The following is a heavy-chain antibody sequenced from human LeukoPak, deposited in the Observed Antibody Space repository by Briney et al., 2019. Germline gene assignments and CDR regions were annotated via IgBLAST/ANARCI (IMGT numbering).Heavy chain of an antibody. D-gene: IGHD5-18*01. CDR1: GGSFSGYD. CDR3: ARVFGYSYGYTRFDY. Sequence: PSETLSLTCAVYGGSFSGYDWSWIRQPPGKGLEWIGEINHSGSTNYNPSLKSRVTISVDTSKNQFSLKLSSVTAADTAVYYCARVFGYSYGYTRFDYWGQGTLVTVSS. V-gene: IGHV4-34*01. J-gene: IGHJ4*02. CDR2: INHSGST.